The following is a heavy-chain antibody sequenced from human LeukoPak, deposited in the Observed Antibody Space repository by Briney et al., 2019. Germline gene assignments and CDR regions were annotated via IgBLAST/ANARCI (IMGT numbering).Heavy chain of an antibody. Sequence: SVKVSCKASVGTLCSYAISGVRQAPGQGVERMGGIFPIFGTANHAQKFQGRVTITADESPSTAYMELSSLRSEDTAVYYCARERRGSSWYTSRPNWFDPWGQGTLVTVSS. CDR3: ARERRGSSWYTSRPNWFDP. D-gene: IGHD6-13*01. J-gene: IGHJ5*02. CDR1: VGTLCSYA. V-gene: IGHV1-69*13. CDR2: IFPIFGTA.